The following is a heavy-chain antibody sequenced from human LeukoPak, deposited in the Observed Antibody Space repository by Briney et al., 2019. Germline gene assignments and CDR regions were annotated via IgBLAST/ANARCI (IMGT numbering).Heavy chain of an antibody. D-gene: IGHD6-19*01. CDR2: INPNSGGT. CDR3: ARAFTSLEWLAHQDYYFDY. J-gene: IGHJ4*02. Sequence: GASVKVSCKASGYTFTGYYMHWVRQAPGQGLEWMGWINPNSGGTNYAQKFQGRVTMTRDTSISTAYMELSRLRSDDTAVYYCARAFTSLEWLAHQDYYFDYWGQGTLVTASS. V-gene: IGHV1-2*02. CDR1: GYTFTGYY.